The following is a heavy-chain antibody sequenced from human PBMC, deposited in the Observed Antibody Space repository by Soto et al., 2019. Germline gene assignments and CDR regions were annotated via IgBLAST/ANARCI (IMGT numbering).Heavy chain of an antibody. V-gene: IGHV4-4*02. J-gene: IGHJ5*02. CDR1: GGSMRSNNR. D-gene: IGHD2-2*01. CDR3: ARATIVLVPAAMVSHWFDP. Sequence: SETLSLTCAVSGGSMRSNNRWSWVRQPPGKGLEWIGEIFHSGSTNYNPSLKTRVTISVDKSKNQFSLKLSSVTAADTAVYYCARATIVLVPAAMVSHWFDPWGQGTLVTVSS. CDR2: IFHSGST.